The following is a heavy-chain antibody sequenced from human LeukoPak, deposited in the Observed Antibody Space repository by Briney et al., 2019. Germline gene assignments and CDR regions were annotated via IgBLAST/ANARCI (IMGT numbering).Heavy chain of an antibody. J-gene: IGHJ4*02. Sequence: PGGSLRLSCAASGFTFSSYSMNWVRQAPGKGLEWVSSISSSSSYIYYADSVKGRFTISRDNAKNSLYLQMNSLRAEDTAVYYCASSTGPKYYYDSSGYPPDWSQGTLVTVSS. CDR1: GFTFSSYS. D-gene: IGHD3-22*01. CDR2: ISSSSSYI. V-gene: IGHV3-21*01. CDR3: ASSTGPKYYYDSSGYPPD.